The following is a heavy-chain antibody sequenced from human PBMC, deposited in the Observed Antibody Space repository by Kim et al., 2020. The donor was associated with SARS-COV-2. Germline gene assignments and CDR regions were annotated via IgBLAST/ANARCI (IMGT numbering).Heavy chain of an antibody. V-gene: IGHV3-23*01. CDR2: ISDIGDDI. CDR3: AKHGLPPAGRTHDS. J-gene: IGHJ4*02. D-gene: IGHD6-13*01. CDR1: GFTFSTCS. Sequence: GGSLRLSCAASGFTFSTCSMSWVRQAPGKGLEWVSAISDIGDDIRYADSVEGRFTISRDNSRNMLFLQMNSLRVEDAAVYYCAKHGLPPAGRTHDSWGQGILVTVSS.